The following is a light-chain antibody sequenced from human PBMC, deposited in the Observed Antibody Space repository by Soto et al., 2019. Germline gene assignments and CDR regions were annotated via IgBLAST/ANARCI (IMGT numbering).Light chain of an antibody. CDR1: QSGTSN. Sequence: EILLTQSPGTLSLSPGERATLSCRASQSGTSNYLAWYQQKPGQAPRLLIYGASTRATGIPARFSGSGSGTEFTLTISSLQSEDSAVYYCQQYNNWPPGATFGPGTKVEIK. J-gene: IGKJ3*01. V-gene: IGKV3-15*01. CDR2: GAS. CDR3: QQYNNWPPGAT.